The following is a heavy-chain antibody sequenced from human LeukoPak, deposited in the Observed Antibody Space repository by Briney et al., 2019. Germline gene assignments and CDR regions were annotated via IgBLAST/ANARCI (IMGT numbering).Heavy chain of an antibody. D-gene: IGHD6-19*01. J-gene: IGHJ4*02. CDR3: ARAKKGVAGFFDY. CDR1: DDSISNDY. V-gene: IGHV4-59*01. Sequence: PSETLSLTCTVSDDSISNDYWSWIRQPSGKGLEWIGYIFYSGSTNYNPSLKGRLTISLDTSKNQLSLKLSSVTAADTAVYYCARAKKGVAGFFDYRGQGILVTVSS. CDR2: IFYSGST.